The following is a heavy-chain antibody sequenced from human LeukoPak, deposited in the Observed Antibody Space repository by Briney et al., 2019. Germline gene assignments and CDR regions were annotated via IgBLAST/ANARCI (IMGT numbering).Heavy chain of an antibody. V-gene: IGHV4-34*01. CDR2: IYYSGST. J-gene: IGHJ6*02. D-gene: IGHD3-10*01. CDR3: ARHSYYGSGSYRGNYYYYGMDV. CDR1: GGSFSGYY. Sequence: SETLSLTCAVYGGSFSGYYWSWIRQPPGKGLEWIGSIYYSGSTYYNPSLKSRVTISVDTSKNQFSLKLSSVTAADTAVYYCARHSYYGSGSYRGNYYYYGMDVWGQGTTVTVSS.